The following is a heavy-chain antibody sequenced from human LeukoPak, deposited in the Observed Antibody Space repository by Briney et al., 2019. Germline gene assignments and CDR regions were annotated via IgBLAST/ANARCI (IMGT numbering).Heavy chain of an antibody. CDR2: IYYSGST. D-gene: IGHD3-22*01. Sequence: SETLSLTCTVSGGSISSSSYYWGWIRQPPGKGLEWIGSIYYSGSTYYNPSLKSRVTISVDTSKNQFSLKLSSVTAADTAVYYCARVPPMYYYDSSGYYYFDYWGQGTLVTVSS. J-gene: IGHJ4*02. CDR1: GGSISSSSYY. CDR3: ARVPPMYYYDSSGYYYFDY. V-gene: IGHV4-39*01.